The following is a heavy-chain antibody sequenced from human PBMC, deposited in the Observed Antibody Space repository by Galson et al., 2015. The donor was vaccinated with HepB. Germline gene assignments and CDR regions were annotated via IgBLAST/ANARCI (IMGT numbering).Heavy chain of an antibody. J-gene: IGHJ3*02. CDR3: AREREQLVTARAFGI. Sequence: SLRLSCAASGFTFDDYAMHWVRQAPGKGLEWVSGISWNSGSIGYADSVKGRFTISRDNAKNSLYLQMNSLRAEDTAVYYCAREREQLVTARAFGIWGQGTIVTVSS. D-gene: IGHD6-13*01. V-gene: IGHV3-9*01. CDR2: ISWNSGSI. CDR1: GFTFDDYA.